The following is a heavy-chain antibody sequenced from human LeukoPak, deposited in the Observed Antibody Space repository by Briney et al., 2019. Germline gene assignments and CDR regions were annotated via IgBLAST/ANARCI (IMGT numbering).Heavy chain of an antibody. J-gene: IGHJ4*02. V-gene: IGHV3-30*02. CDR1: GFTFSSYG. CDR3: AKGAQQLATPLHFDY. CDR2: IRYDGSNR. Sequence: GGSLRLSCAASGFTFSSYGMHWVRQAPGKGLEWVAFIRYDGSNRYYADSVKGRFTISRDNSKNTLYLQMNSLRAEDTAVYYCAKGAQQLATPLHFDYWGQGTLVTVSS. D-gene: IGHD6-13*01.